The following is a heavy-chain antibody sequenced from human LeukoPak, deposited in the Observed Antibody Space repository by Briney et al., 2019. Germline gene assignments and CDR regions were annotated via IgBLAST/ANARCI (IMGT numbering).Heavy chain of an antibody. J-gene: IGHJ4*02. CDR3: TRVQGYGDYYSY. V-gene: IGHV3-49*04. Sequence: GGSLRLSCAASGFTFSDYYMSWVRQAPGKGLEWVGFIRSKAYGGTTEYAASVKGRFTISRDDSKSIAYLQMNSLKTEDTAVYYCTRVQGYGDYYSYWGQGTLVTVSS. D-gene: IGHD4-17*01. CDR1: GFTFSDYY. CDR2: IRSKAYGGTT.